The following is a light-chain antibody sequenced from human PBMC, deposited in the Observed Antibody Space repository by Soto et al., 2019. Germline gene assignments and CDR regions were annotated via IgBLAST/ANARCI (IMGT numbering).Light chain of an antibody. CDR1: QSIRNY. Sequence: DIQMTQSPSSLSASVGDRVIITCRSSQSIRNYLNWYQHKPGKAPTLLISGASSLQSGVPSRFSASGSGKDFTLTISSLQPEDFAYYYCQQSGDTPPWTFGQGTKADIK. V-gene: IGKV1-39*01. CDR3: QQSGDTPPWT. CDR2: GAS. J-gene: IGKJ1*01.